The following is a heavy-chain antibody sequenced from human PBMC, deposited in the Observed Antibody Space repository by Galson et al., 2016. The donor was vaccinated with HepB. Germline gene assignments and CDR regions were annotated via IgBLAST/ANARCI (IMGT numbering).Heavy chain of an antibody. CDR3: ARTYDRGYSGYGPPFDY. CDR1: GITFSTYS. Sequence: SLRLSCAASGITFSTYSMNWVRQAPGKGLEWVSSISSSSSYIYYAGSVKGRFTISRDNAKNSLYLQMNSLRAEDTAVYYCARTYDRGYSGYGPPFDYWGHGTLVTVFS. D-gene: IGHD5-12*01. V-gene: IGHV3-21*01. CDR2: ISSSSSYI. J-gene: IGHJ4*01.